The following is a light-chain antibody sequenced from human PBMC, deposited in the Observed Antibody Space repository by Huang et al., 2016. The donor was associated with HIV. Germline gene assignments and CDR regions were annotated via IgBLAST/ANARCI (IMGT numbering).Light chain of an antibody. V-gene: IGKV1-6*02. Sequence: AIQLTQSPSSLSASVGDRVTITCRASQDITNDLGWYQQKPGKAPKLLISAASTLRSRVPSRFSGSGSGTDFTLTISSLQPEDFATYFCLQDFTYPRTFGQGTRVEI. CDR1: QDITND. CDR3: LQDFTYPRT. CDR2: AAS. J-gene: IGKJ1*01.